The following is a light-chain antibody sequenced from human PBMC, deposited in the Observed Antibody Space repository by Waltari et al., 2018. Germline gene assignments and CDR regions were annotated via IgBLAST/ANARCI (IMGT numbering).Light chain of an antibody. CDR1: ESISIN. Sequence: TQSPATLSVSLGERVTLTCRASESISINLAWYQQKPGQPPRLISHGASTRATGCPARFGGSGSRTEFTLTITSLQSEDIAVYYCHQYNNRPPYTFGQGTKLEIK. CDR2: GAS. V-gene: IGKV3-15*01. J-gene: IGKJ2*01. CDR3: HQYNNRPPYT.